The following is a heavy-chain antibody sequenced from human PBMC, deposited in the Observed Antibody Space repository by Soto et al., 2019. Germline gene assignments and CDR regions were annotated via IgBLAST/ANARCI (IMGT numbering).Heavy chain of an antibody. J-gene: IGHJ4*02. CDR1: GGSVRDGGVC. CDR2: IYYSGST. CDR3: ARDYDTTGYYDY. V-gene: IGHV4-30-4*01. D-gene: IGHD3-22*01. Sequence: SETLSVSCTVFGGSVRDGGVCWSWIRQPPGKGLEWIGYIYYSGSTYYTPSLKSRVIMSVDTSKNQFSLKLSSVTAADTAVYYCARDYDTTGYYDYWGQGTLVTVSS.